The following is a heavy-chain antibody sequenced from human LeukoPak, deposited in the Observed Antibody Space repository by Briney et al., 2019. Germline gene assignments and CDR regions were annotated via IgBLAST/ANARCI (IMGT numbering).Heavy chain of an antibody. Sequence: PGGSLRLSCAASGFTVSSYYMTWVCQAPGKGLEWVSVIYSGGRTYYADSVKGRFTISRDNSKNTLYLQMNSLRAEDTAVYYCASFTSPEPTIDYWGQGTLVTVSS. V-gene: IGHV3-53*01. CDR2: IYSGGRT. D-gene: IGHD1-14*01. J-gene: IGHJ4*02. CDR1: GFTVSSYY. CDR3: ASFTSPEPTIDY.